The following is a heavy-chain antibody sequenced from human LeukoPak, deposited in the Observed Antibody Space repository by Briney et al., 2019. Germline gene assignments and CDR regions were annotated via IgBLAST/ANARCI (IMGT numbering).Heavy chain of an antibody. J-gene: IGHJ4*02. CDR1: HDSISNYY. CDR3: ARHRPPDEGYCSAGSCYPRYEFDN. D-gene: IGHD2-15*01. V-gene: IGHV4-59*01. CDR2: VYVSGST. Sequence: PSETLSLTCTVSHDSISNYYWSWIRQPPRKGLEWIGYVYVSGSTDYNPSLKSRVAMSLDTSKNQFVLKLRSMTAADTSVYLCARHRPPDEGYCSAGSCYPRYEFDNWGQGTLVTVSS.